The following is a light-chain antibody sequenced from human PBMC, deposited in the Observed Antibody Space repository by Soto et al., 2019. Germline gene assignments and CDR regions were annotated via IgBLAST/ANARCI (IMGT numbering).Light chain of an antibody. CDR2: AAS. V-gene: IGKV1-6*01. Sequence: AIQMTQSPSSLSASVGDRVTITCRASQGSRKDLGWYQQKPGKAPKLLISAASSLQSGVPSRFSGSGSGTDFTLTISRLQPEDFATYYCLQAYSYPRTFGQGTKLEIK. CDR3: LQAYSYPRT. CDR1: QGSRKD. J-gene: IGKJ2*01.